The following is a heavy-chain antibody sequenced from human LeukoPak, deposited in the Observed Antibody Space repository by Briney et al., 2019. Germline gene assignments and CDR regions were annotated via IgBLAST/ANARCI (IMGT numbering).Heavy chain of an antibody. D-gene: IGHD3-10*01. CDR1: GFTFSNYA. CDR2: FSGSGGGT. J-gene: IGHJ4*02. V-gene: IGHV3-23*01. CDR3: AKDLSGHYGSGSYYSFDY. Sequence: GGSLRLSCAASGFTFSNYAMSWVRQAPGKGLEWVSGFSGSGGGTYYADSVEGRFTISRDNSKNTLYLQMNSLRAEDTAIYYCAKDLSGHYGSGSYYSFDYWGQGTLVTVSS.